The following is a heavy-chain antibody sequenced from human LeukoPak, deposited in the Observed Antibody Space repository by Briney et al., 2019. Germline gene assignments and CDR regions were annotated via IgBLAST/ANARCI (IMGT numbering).Heavy chain of an antibody. CDR3: AKGADDSSGYHNY. CDR1: GGTFSSYA. D-gene: IGHD3-22*01. CDR2: IIPIFGTA. Sequence: APVKVSCKASGGTFSSYAISWVRQAPGQGLEWMGRIIPIFGTANYAQKFQGRVTITTDESTSTAYMELSSLRSADTAVYYCAKGADDSSGYHNYWGQGTLVTVSS. V-gene: IGHV1-69*05. J-gene: IGHJ4*02.